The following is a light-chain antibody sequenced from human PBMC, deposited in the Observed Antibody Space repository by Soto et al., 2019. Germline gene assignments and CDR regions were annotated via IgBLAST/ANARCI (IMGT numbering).Light chain of an antibody. V-gene: IGKV3-15*01. J-gene: IGKJ2*01. CDR2: GAS. Sequence: IVMTQSPVTLSVSPGERATLSCRASQNIRTNLAWYQQKPGQAPRLLIYGASTRATGIPARFSGSGSGTEFILTINSLQSEDFAFYYCKHYTNWHEFGQGTKLEIK. CDR1: QNIRTN. CDR3: KHYTNWHE.